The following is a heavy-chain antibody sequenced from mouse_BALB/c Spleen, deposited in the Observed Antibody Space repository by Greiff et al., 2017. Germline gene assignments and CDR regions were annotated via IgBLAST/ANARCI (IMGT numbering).Heavy chain of an antibody. J-gene: IGHJ4*01. V-gene: IGHV5-17*02. Sequence: DVKLVESGGGLVQPGGSRKLSCAASGFTFSSFGMHWVRQAPEKGLEWVAYISSGSSTIYYADTVKGRFTISRDNPKNTLFLQMTSLRSEDTAMYYCARSTNYYYAMDYWGQGTSVTVSS. CDR2: ISSGSSTI. CDR3: ARSTNYYYAMDY. CDR1: GFTFSSFG.